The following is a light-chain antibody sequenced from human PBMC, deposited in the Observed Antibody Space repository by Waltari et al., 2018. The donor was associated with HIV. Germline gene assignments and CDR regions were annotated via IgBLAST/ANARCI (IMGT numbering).Light chain of an antibody. V-gene: IGKV3D-15*01. Sequence: EIVMLQSPATLSVSPGERATLSCRASQRVSSKLDWYQQNKGKAPRLLIYGASTRSTGIPARFSGSESGTEFILTISSLQSEDCAVYYCQQYYKWPLTFGQGTRLEIK. CDR1: QRVSSK. CDR2: GAS. CDR3: QQYYKWPLT. J-gene: IGKJ5*01.